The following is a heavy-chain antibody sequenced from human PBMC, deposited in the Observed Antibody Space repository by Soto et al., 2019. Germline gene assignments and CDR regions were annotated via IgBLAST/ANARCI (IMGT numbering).Heavy chain of an antibody. V-gene: IGHV3-53*01. J-gene: IGHJ3*02. CDR2: IYRGGGA. D-gene: IGHD5-18*01. CDR1: GFSVSSNY. CDR3: ARRDDSETFDI. Sequence: EVQLVESGGGLIQPGGSLRLICAASGFSVSSNYITWVRQAPGKGLEWLSIIYRGGGAYYADSLRGRAIISRDGSRNMVFLQMNSLTADDTGVYYCARRDDSETFDIWGRGTVVNVSS.